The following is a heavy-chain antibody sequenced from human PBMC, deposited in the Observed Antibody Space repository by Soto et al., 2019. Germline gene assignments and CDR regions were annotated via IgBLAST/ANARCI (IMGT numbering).Heavy chain of an antibody. V-gene: IGHV3-64*02. D-gene: IGHD3-22*01. CDR3: ARSYYSDSSAYPDWFDP. CDR1: GFTFSGYA. Sequence: GGSLRLSCAASGFTFSGYALHWVRQAPGKGLEYVSGISSNGGSTYYADSVKGRFTISRDNSKNTLHLQMGSLRAEDMAVYYCARSYYSDSSAYPDWFDPWGQGTLVTVSS. CDR2: ISSNGGST. J-gene: IGHJ5*02.